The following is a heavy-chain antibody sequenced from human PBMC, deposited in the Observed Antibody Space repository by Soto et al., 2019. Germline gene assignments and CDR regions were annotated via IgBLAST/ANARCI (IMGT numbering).Heavy chain of an antibody. CDR3: ARGKRFSDWFHP. J-gene: IGHJ5*02. D-gene: IGHD3-3*01. CDR2: IYSSGNT. Sequence: XETLSLTCSFSVVTISGYYWTCIRQPAGKGLEWIGRIYSSGNTKYNPSLQSRVTMSLDTSSNQFSLRLTSVTAADTAVYYCARGKRFSDWFHPWGQGTLVTLSS. V-gene: IGHV4-4*07. CDR1: VVTISGYY.